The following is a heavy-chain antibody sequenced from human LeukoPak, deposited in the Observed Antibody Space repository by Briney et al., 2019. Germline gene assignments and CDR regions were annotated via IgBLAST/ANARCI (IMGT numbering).Heavy chain of an antibody. CDR2: FSGSGGST. CDR1: GFTFSSYG. V-gene: IGHV3-23*01. CDR3: AKEVWTLYYFDY. D-gene: IGHD3-16*01. J-gene: IGHJ4*02. Sequence: GSLRLSFAASGFTFSSYGMSWVRPAPGKGLEWVSAFSGSGGSTYYADSVKGRFIISRDNSKNTLYLQMNSLRAEDRAVYYCAKEVWTLYYFDYWGQGTLVTVSS.